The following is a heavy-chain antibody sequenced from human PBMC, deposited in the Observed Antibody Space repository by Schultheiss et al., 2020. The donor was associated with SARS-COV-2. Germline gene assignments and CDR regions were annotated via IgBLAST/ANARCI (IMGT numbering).Heavy chain of an antibody. Sequence: SVKVSCKASGGTFSSYTISWVRQAPGQGLEWMGRIIPILGIANYAQKFQGRVTITADKSTSTAYMELSSLRSEDTAVYYCARVEDYDFWSGWFDPWGQGTLVTVSS. D-gene: IGHD3-3*01. CDR1: GGTFSSYT. CDR3: ARVEDYDFWSGWFDP. CDR2: IIPILGIA. V-gene: IGHV1-69*02. J-gene: IGHJ5*02.